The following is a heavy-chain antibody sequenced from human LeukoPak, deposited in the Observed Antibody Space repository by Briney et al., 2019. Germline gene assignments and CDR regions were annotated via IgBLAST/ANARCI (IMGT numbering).Heavy chain of an antibody. D-gene: IGHD2-15*01. J-gene: IGHJ6*04. V-gene: IGHV5-10-1*01. CDR3: ARHCGGGSCYDYGMDV. Sequence: GESLKISCKGSGHSFTSYWISWVRQMPGKGLEWMGRIDPSDSYTNYSPSFQGHVTISADKSISTAYLQWSSLKASDTAMYYCARHCGGGSCYDYGMDVWGKGTTVTVSS. CDR2: IDPSDSYT. CDR1: GHSFTSYW.